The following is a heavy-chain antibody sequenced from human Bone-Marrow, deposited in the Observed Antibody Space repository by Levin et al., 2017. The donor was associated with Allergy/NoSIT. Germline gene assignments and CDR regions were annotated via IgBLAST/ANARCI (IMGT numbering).Heavy chain of an antibody. J-gene: IGHJ5*02. CDR1: GGSISSSSYY. CDR3: ARRNSNYLPYNWFDP. V-gene: IGHV4-39*01. Sequence: SETLSLTCTVSGGSISSSSYYWGWIRQPPGKGLEWIGSIYYSGSTYYNPSLKSRVTISVDTSKNQFSLKLSSVTAADTAVYYCARRNSNYLPYNWFDPWGQGTLVTVSS. D-gene: IGHD4-11*01. CDR2: IYYSGST.